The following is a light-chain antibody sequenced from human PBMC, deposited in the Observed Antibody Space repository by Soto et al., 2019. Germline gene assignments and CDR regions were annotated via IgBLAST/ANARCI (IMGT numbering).Light chain of an antibody. Sequence: QSVLTQPPSVSAAPGQKVTISCSGSSSNIGYNYVSWYQQLPGTAPKLLIYDNNKRPSGIPDRFSGSKSGTSATLGITGLQTGDEADYYCGTWDSSLSAYYVFGTGTKVTVL. CDR1: SSNIGYNY. CDR3: GTWDSSLSAYYV. V-gene: IGLV1-51*01. CDR2: DNN. J-gene: IGLJ1*01.